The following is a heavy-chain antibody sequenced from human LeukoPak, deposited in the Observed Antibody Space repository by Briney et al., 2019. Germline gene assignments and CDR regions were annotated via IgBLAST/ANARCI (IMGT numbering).Heavy chain of an antibody. J-gene: IGHJ4*02. V-gene: IGHV4-38-2*02. D-gene: IGHD3-22*01. CDR3: ARGVYYYDSSGYYGPFGY. Sequence: SETLSLTCTVSGYSIISDYYWGWIRQPPGKGLEWIGSIYYSGSTYYNPSLKSRVTISVDTSKNQFSLKLSSVTAADTAVYYCARGVYYYDSSGYYGPFGYWGQGTLVTVSS. CDR1: GYSIISDYY. CDR2: IYYSGST.